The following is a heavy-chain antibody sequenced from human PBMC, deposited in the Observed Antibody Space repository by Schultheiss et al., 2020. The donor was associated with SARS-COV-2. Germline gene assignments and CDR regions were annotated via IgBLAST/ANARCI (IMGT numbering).Heavy chain of an antibody. Sequence: GGSLRLSCTVSGITFRNYGMHWVRQAPGKGLEWVAIIWYDGSNEDYGDSVKGRFTISRDNSKNTLYLQMNSLTVEDTAVYYCATENGDWSFDHWGQGTLVTVSS. CDR1: GITFRNYG. CDR2: IWYDGSNE. CDR3: ATENGDWSFDH. D-gene: IGHD3-9*01. J-gene: IGHJ4*02. V-gene: IGHV3-33*03.